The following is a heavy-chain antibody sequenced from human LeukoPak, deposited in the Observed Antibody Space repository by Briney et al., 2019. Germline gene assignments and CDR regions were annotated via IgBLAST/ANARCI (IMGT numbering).Heavy chain of an antibody. V-gene: IGHV1-69*06. CDR2: IIPIFGTA. CDR1: GGTFSSYA. CDR3: ARVGVDIVATIEGPDYYYGMDV. D-gene: IGHD5-12*01. J-gene: IGHJ6*02. Sequence: SVKVSCKASGGTFSSYAISWVRQAPGQGLEWMGGIIPIFGTANYAQKFQGRVTITADKSTSTAYMELSSLRSEDTAVYYCARVGVDIVATIEGPDYYYGMDVWGQGTTVTVSS.